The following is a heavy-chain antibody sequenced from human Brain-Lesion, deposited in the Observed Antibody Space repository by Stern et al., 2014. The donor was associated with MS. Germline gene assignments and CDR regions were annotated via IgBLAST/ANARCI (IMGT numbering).Heavy chain of an antibody. CDR3: ARGRVVPGFQYYATDV. Sequence: QVQLVQSGPGLVKPSQTLSLSCTVSGGSISSGGYYWSWIRQPAGKGLEWIGRIFKSGSTSYNPSLKSRVPISIDTSKNQFPLRLNSMTAADTAVYYCARGRVVPGFQYYATDVWGQGTTVIVSS. CDR2: IFKSGST. V-gene: IGHV4-61*02. CDR1: GGSISSGGYY. D-gene: IGHD2-2*01. J-gene: IGHJ6*02.